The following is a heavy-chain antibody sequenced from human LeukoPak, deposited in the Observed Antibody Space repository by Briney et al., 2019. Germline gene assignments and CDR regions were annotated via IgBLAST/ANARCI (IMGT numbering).Heavy chain of an antibody. CDR3: ARSAFPRFRNYYSDWFDP. Sequence: SETLSLTCTVSGGSISSSSYYWGWIRQPPGKGLEWIGEINHSGSTNYNPSLKSRVTISVYTSKNQFSLKLSSVTAADTAVYYCARSAFPRFRNYYSDWFDPWGQGTLVTVSS. CDR2: INHSGST. D-gene: IGHD3-22*01. CDR1: GGSISSSSYY. V-gene: IGHV4-39*07. J-gene: IGHJ5*02.